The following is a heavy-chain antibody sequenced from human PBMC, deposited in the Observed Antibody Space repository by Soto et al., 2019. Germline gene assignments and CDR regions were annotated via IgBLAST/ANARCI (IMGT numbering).Heavy chain of an antibody. V-gene: IGHV1-2*04. CDR3: AREDGGSYCGGVGRFDP. D-gene: IGHD1-26*01. CDR2: INPNSGGT. CDR1: GYTFTGCY. J-gene: IGHJ5*02. Sequence: ASVKVSGEASGYTFTGCYIHWVRQAPGQGLEWMGWINPNSGGTNYAQKFQGWVTMTRDTSISTAYMELSRLRSDDTAVYYCAREDGGSYCGGVGRFDPWGQGTLVTVSS.